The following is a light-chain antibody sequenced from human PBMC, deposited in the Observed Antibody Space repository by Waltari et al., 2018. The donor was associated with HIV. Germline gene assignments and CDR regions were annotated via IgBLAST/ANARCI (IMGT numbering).Light chain of an antibody. V-gene: IGLV2-8*01. CDR2: EVT. Sequence: QSALTQPPSASGPPGQSVTISCTGTPSDIGRYDFFSLYQTQPNKVPKLIIYEVTKRPSGVPDRFSGAKSDNTASLTVSGLQTDDEADYYCSSYAANNSFVLFGGGTRLTVL. CDR3: SSYAANNSFVL. CDR1: PSDIGRYDF. J-gene: IGLJ2*01.